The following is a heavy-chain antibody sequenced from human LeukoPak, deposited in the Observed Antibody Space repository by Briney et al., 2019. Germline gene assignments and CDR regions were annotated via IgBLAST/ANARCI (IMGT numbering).Heavy chain of an antibody. CDR2: MNPNSGNT. Sequence: GASVKVSCKASGYTFTSYDINWVRQATGQGLEWMGWMNPNSGNTGYAQKFQGRVTITRNTSISTIYMELSSLRSEDTAVYYCARGLEDYDSSGWGLWGQGTLVTVSS. CDR1: GYTFTSYD. V-gene: IGHV1-8*03. D-gene: IGHD3-22*01. CDR3: ARGLEDYDSSGWGL. J-gene: IGHJ4*02.